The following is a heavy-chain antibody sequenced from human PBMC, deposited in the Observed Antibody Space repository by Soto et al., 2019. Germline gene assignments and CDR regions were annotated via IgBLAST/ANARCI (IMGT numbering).Heavy chain of an antibody. D-gene: IGHD2-15*01. CDR1: GFTFSSYG. CDR3: AKAHCSGGSGYYSWDYYYYMDV. Sequence: QVQLVESGGGVVQPGRSLRLSCAASGFTFSSYGMHWVRQAPGKGLEWVAVISYDGSNKYYADSVKGRFTISRDNSKNALYLQMNSLRADDTAVYYCAKAHCSGGSGYYSWDYYYYMDVWGKGTTVTVSS. J-gene: IGHJ6*03. V-gene: IGHV3-30*18. CDR2: ISYDGSNK.